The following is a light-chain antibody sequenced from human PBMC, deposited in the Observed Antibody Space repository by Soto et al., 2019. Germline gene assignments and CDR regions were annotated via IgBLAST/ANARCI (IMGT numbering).Light chain of an antibody. J-gene: IGLJ2*01. CDR3: SSYTGNNNLVV. CDR2: SNN. V-gene: IGLV1-44*01. CDR1: NSNIGSNT. Sequence: QSVLTQPPSASGTPGQRVTISCSGSNSNIGSNTVNWYQQLPGTAPKLLIYSNNQRPSGVPDRFSGSKSGTSASLAISGLQSEDEADYYCSSYTGNNNLVVFGGGTKVTVL.